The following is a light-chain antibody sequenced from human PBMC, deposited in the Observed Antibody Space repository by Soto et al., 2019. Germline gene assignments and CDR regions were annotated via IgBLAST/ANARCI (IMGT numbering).Light chain of an antibody. Sequence: QSVLTQPASVSGSPGQSITISCTGTSSDVGSYNLVSWYQQHPGKAPKLMIYEGSERPSGVSNRFSGSKSGNTASLTISGLQAEDEADYYCCSYAGSRTRVFGGGTQLTVL. V-gene: IGLV2-23*01. J-gene: IGLJ2*01. CDR1: SSDVGSYNL. CDR2: EGS. CDR3: CSYAGSRTRV.